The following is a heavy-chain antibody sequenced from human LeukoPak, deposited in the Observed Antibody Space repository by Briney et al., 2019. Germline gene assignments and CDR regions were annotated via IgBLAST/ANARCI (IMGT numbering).Heavy chain of an antibody. J-gene: IGHJ4*02. Sequence: PGGSLRLSCAASGFTSTTYGMHWVRQAPGKGLEWVAVIWSDGSKTYYVDSVKGRFTISRDNSKNTLHLQMNSLRAEDTAVYYCAKDDRGNEAPFDYWGQGTLVTVSS. V-gene: IGHV3-30*02. CDR2: IWSDGSKT. CDR3: AKDDRGNEAPFDY. CDR1: GFTSTTYG.